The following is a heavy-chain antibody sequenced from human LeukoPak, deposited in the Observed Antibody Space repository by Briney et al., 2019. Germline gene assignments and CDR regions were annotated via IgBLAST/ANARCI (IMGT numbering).Heavy chain of an antibody. J-gene: IGHJ4*02. CDR1: GYTFTSYA. D-gene: IGHD3-3*01. CDR2: INTNTGNP. Sequence: ASVKVSCKASGYTFTSYAMNWVRQAPGQGLEWMGWINTNTGNPTYAQGFTGRFVFSLDTSVSTAYLQISSLKAEDTAVYYCASRDYDFWNGYSFDYWGQGTLVTVSS. CDR3: ASRDYDFWNGYSFDY. V-gene: IGHV7-4-1*02.